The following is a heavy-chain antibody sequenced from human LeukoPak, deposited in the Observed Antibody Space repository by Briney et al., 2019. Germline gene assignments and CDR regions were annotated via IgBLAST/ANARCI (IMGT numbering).Heavy chain of an antibody. D-gene: IGHD3-22*01. CDR2: IYHSGST. V-gene: IGHV4-38-2*02. CDR3: ARGYYDSRGYSNTFDI. J-gene: IGHJ3*02. CDR1: GYSISSGYY. Sequence: SETLSLTCTVSGYSISSGYYWGWIRQPPGKGLEWIGSIYHSGSTYYNPSLKSRVTISVDTSKNQFSLKLSSVTAADTAVYYCARGYYDSRGYSNTFDIWGQGTLVTVSS.